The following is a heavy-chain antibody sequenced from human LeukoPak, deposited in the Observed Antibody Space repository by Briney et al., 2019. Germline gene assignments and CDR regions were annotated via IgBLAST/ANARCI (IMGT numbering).Heavy chain of an antibody. CDR2: VYYSVGT. CDR3: ASLGYKDREFDY. CDR1: GGSISSSNYY. Sequence: PSETLSLTCIVSGGSISSSNYYWGWIRQPPGKGLEWIGIVYYSVGTYYNPSLKSRVTILVDTSKNHFSLKLSSVTAADTAVYYCASLGYKDREFDYWGQGTLVTVSS. J-gene: IGHJ4*02. V-gene: IGHV4-39*02. D-gene: IGHD5-24*01.